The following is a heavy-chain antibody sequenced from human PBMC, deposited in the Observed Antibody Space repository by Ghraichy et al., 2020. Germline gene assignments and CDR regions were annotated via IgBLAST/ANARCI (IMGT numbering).Heavy chain of an antibody. CDR1: GGSISSSNW. V-gene: IGHV4-4*02. CDR2: IYHSGST. Sequence: SETLSLTCAVSGGSISSSNWWSWVRQPPGKGLEWIGEIYHSGSTNYNPSLKSRVTISVDKSKNQFSLKLSSVTAADTAVYYCARWGRAEDSSGWYMVAFDIWGQGTMVTVSS. CDR3: ARWGRAEDSSGWYMVAFDI. D-gene: IGHD6-19*01. J-gene: IGHJ3*02.